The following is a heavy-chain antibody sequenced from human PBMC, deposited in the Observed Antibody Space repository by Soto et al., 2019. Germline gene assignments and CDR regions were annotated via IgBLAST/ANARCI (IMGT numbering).Heavy chain of an antibody. D-gene: IGHD4-4*01. CDR3: ARHEQFYYYYYGMDV. V-gene: IGHV5-51*01. J-gene: IGHJ6*02. Sequence: GESLKISCKASGYSFTTYWIAWVRQMPGKGLEWMGIINPGDSDIRYSPSFQGQVTISADNSISTAYLQWSSLRASDTAMYYCARHEQFYYYYYGMDVWGQGTAVTVSS. CDR1: GYSFTTYW. CDR2: INPGDSDI.